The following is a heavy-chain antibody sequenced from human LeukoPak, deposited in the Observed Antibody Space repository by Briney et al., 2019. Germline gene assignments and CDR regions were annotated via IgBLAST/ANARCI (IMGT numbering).Heavy chain of an antibody. J-gene: IGHJ4*02. D-gene: IGHD3-16*01. V-gene: IGHV3-66*01. CDR3: ARDPPSRGTRYFDY. Sequence: GGSLRLSCAASGFTVSSNYMSWVSQAPGKGLEWVSVIYSSDNTNNADSVKGRFTISRDNAKNSLYLQMDSLRVEDTAVYYCARDPPSRGTRYFDYRGQGTLVTGSS. CDR2: IYSSDNT. CDR1: GFTVSSNY.